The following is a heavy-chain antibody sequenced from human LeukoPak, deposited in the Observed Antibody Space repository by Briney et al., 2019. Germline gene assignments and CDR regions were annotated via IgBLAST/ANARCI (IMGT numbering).Heavy chain of an antibody. V-gene: IGHV3-33*06. CDR1: GFIFSNYD. D-gene: IGHD6-6*01. CDR2: IWYDGSDK. Sequence: GGSLRLSCAASGFIFSNYDMHWVRQAPGKGLEWVAVIWYDGSDKHYADSVQGRFTISRDNSKNSLYLQMNSLRAEDTAVYYCAKMGVVAARPGTFDYWGQGTLVTVSS. CDR3: AKMGVVAARPGTFDY. J-gene: IGHJ4*02.